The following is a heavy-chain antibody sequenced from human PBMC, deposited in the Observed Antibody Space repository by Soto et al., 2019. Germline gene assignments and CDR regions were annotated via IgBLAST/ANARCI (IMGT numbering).Heavy chain of an antibody. CDR2: ILHSGST. J-gene: IGHJ4*02. V-gene: IGHV4-38-2*01. D-gene: IGHD5-12*01. Sequence: PSETLSLTWAVSGYPLTSGYYWGWIRQPPGKGLEWIGIILHSGSTYYNPSLRSRITISVDTSKNQFSLKMPSVTAADTAVYYCARSSGYVPGGYWGQGILVTVSS. CDR1: GYPLTSGYY. CDR3: ARSSGYVPGGY.